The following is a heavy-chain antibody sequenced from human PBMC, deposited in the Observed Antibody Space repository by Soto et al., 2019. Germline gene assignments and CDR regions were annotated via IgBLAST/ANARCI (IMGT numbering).Heavy chain of an antibody. CDR2: ISSNGGYT. D-gene: IGHD6-19*01. V-gene: IGHV3-23*01. CDR1: GGTFSGSA. J-gene: IGHJ4*02. Sequence: GGSLRLSCAASGGPASGGTFSGSALSWVRQAPGKGLEWVSFISSNGGYTSYADSVKGRFTISRDNSKNTLYLQMNSLRAEDTAVYYCAKRKLWAGFDYWGQGTLVTVSS. CDR3: AKRKLWAGFDY.